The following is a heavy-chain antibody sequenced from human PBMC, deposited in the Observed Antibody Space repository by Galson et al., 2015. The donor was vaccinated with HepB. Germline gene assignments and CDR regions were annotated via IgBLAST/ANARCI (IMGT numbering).Heavy chain of an antibody. CDR2: IRSKANSYAT. D-gene: IGHD3-22*01. CDR3: TRHTGWDYYDSSGSRGAFDI. J-gene: IGHJ3*02. CDR1: GFTFSGSA. Sequence: SLRLSCAASGFTFSGSAMHWVRQASGKGLEWVGRIRSKANSYATAYAASVKGRFTISRDDSKNTAYLQMNSLKTEDTAVYYCTRHTGWDYYDSSGSRGAFDIWGQGTMVTVSS. V-gene: IGHV3-73*01.